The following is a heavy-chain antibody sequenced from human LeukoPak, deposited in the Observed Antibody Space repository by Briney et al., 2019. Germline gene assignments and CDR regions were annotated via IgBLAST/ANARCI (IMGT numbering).Heavy chain of an antibody. Sequence: PGGSLRLSCAASGFTFSSYAMSWVCQAPGKGLEWVSTICGDCGNTHYADSVEGRFTISRDNSKNTLYLQMSSLRAEDTALYYCARDVGVVMFDFWGQGTLVTVSS. D-gene: IGHD3-3*01. V-gene: IGHV3-23*01. CDR3: ARDVGVVMFDF. CDR1: GFTFSSYA. J-gene: IGHJ4*02. CDR2: ICGDCGNT.